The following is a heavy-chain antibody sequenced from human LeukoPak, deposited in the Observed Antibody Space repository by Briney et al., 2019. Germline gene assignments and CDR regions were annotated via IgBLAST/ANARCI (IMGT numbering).Heavy chain of an antibody. CDR2: IIPILGIA. V-gene: IGHV1-69*04. CDR1: GGTFSSYA. CDR3: ARLSVAFSPQFSGNFFVDYFDY. D-gene: IGHD1-26*01. J-gene: IGHJ4*02. Sequence: SVKVSCEASGGTFSSYAISWVRQAPGQGLEWMGRIIPILGIANYAQKFQGRVTITADKSTSTAYMELSSLRSEDTAVYYCARLSVAFSPQFSGNFFVDYFDYWGQGTLVTVSS.